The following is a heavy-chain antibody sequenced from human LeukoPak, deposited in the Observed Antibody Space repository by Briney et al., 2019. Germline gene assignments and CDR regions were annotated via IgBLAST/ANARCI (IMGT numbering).Heavy chain of an antibody. V-gene: IGHV3-30*04. Sequence: GRSLRLSCAASGFTFSNYFMHWVRQAPGKRLEWVADIASDGSHTFYVESVKGRFTISRDNSKNTLYLQMNSLRAEDTAVYFCARERQDTVIHSGAFDIWGQGTMVTVSS. CDR1: GFTFSNYF. CDR3: ARERQDTVIHSGAFDI. J-gene: IGHJ3*02. D-gene: IGHD2-21*02. CDR2: IASDGSHT.